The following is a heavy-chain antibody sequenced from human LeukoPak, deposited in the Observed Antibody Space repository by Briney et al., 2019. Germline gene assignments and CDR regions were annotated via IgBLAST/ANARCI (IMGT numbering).Heavy chain of an antibody. CDR3: ARDREEGYYYDSSGYYR. Sequence: ASVTVSCKGSGYSYTNCGITWVRQAHGQGKEWVGWISTYHGNPNYAQTLQGRVTMTTDTSTSTAYMELRSLRSDDTAVYYCARDREEGYYYDSSGYYRWGQGTLVTVSS. J-gene: IGHJ4*02. CDR2: ISTYHGNP. D-gene: IGHD3-22*01. V-gene: IGHV1-18*01. CDR1: GYSYTNCG.